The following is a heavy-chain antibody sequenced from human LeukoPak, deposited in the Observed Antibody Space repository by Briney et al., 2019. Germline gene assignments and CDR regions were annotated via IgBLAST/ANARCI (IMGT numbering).Heavy chain of an antibody. D-gene: IGHD6-19*01. V-gene: IGHV3-21*01. J-gene: IGHJ3*02. CDR3: ARLAVNAFDI. CDR1: GFTFSSYS. CDR2: TTSSGVYI. Sequence: GGSLRLSCAASGFTFSSYSMTWVRQAPGKGLEWVSSTTSSGVYIQYADSVKGRFTISRDNAKNSLYLQMKSLRAEDTAVFYCARLAVNAFDIWGQGTVVTVSS.